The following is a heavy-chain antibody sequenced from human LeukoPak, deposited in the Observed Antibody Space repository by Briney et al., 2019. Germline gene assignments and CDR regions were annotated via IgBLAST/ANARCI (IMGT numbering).Heavy chain of an antibody. V-gene: IGHV4-39*02. J-gene: IGHJ3*02. CDR2: IYYSGST. CDR3: ARDKILEWSDAFDI. Sequence: SETLSLTCTVSGGSISSSSYYWGWIRQPPGKGLEWIGSIYYSGSTYYNPSLKSRVTISVDTSKNQFSLKLSSVTAADTAVYYCARDKILEWSDAFDIWGQGTMVTVSS. CDR1: GGSISSSSYY. D-gene: IGHD3-3*01.